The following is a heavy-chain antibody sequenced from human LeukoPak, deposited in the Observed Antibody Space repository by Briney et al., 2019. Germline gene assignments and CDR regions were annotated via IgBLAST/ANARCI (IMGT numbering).Heavy chain of an antibody. CDR2: INTDGSTT. CDR1: GFTFSSYW. D-gene: IGHD3-16*01. Sequence: GGSLRLSCAASGFTFSSYWMHWVRQAPGKGLVWVSRINTDGSTTTYADSVKGRFTISRDNAKNTLYLQMDSRRAEDRAVYYCARDLGACPDYWGQGTLVTVSS. CDR3: ARDLGACPDY. V-gene: IGHV3-74*01. J-gene: IGHJ4*02.